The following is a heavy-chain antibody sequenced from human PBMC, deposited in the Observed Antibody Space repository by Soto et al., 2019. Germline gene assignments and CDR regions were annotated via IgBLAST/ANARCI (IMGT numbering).Heavy chain of an antibody. CDR2: IYYSGST. D-gene: IGHD4-17*01. J-gene: IGHJ5*02. V-gene: IGHV4-30-4*01. CDR1: GDSINSGSVY. Sequence: SETLSLTCSVNGDSINSGSVYWSWIRQPPGKGLEWIGYIYYSGSTYYNPSLKSRVTISVDTSKNQFSLKLSSVTAADTAVYYCARDYGGGYWFDPWGQGTLVTVSS. CDR3: ARDYGGGYWFDP.